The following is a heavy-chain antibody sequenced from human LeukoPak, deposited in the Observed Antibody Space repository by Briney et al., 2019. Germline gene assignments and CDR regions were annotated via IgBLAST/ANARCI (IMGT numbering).Heavy chain of an antibody. CDR1: GFTFSSYA. D-gene: IGHD5-18*01. J-gene: IGHJ6*02. Sequence: GGSLRLSCAASGFTFSSYAMSWVRQALGKGLEWVSAISGSGGSTYYADSVKGRFTISRDNSKNTLYLQMNSLRAEDTAVYYCAKVVPDVDTAMVPGQIYYSYGMDVWGQGTTVTVSS. CDR2: ISGSGGST. V-gene: IGHV3-23*01. CDR3: AKVVPDVDTAMVPGQIYYSYGMDV.